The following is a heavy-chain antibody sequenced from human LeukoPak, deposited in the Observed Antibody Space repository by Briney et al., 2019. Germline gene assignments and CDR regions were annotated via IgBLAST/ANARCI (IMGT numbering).Heavy chain of an antibody. J-gene: IGHJ6*02. CDR2: INHSGST. CDR3: ARDRWGYGSGSYPHFYYYGMDV. D-gene: IGHD3-10*01. CDR1: GGSFSGYY. V-gene: IGHV4-34*01. Sequence: SETLSLTCAVYGGSFSGYYWSWIRQPPGKGLVWIGEINHSGSTNYNPSLKSRVTISVDTSKNQFSLQLNSVTPEDTAVYYCARDRWGYGSGSYPHFYYYGMDVWGQGTTVTVSS.